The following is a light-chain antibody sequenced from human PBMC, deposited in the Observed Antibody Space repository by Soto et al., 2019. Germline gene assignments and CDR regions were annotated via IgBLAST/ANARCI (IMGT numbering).Light chain of an antibody. V-gene: IGKV1-5*01. CDR2: DAS. CDR3: QQHNSSPWT. J-gene: IGKJ1*01. Sequence: DIQMTQSPSTLSASVGDRVTITCRASQSISDWLAWFQQKPGKAPKVLIYDASTLESGVPSRFSGSGSWTEFTLTISSLQPEDSATYYCQQHNSSPWTFGQGTRVEIK. CDR1: QSISDW.